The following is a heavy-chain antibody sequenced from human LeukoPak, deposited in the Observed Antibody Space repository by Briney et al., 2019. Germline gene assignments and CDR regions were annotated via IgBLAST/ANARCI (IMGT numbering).Heavy chain of an antibody. D-gene: IGHD6-13*01. J-gene: IGHJ5*02. Sequence: ASVKVSCKASGYTFTGYYIHWVRQAPGQGLEWMGWINPNSGGTNYAQKFQGRVTMTRDTSISTAYMELSRLRSDDTAVYYCARGLYSSSWFDDPYNWFDPWGQGTLVTVSS. CDR2: INPNSGGT. V-gene: IGHV1-2*02. CDR1: GYTFTGYY. CDR3: ARGLYSSSWFDDPYNWFDP.